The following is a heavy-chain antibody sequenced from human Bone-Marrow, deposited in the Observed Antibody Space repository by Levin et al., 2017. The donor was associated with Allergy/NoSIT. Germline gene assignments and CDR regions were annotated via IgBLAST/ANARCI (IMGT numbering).Heavy chain of an antibody. V-gene: IGHV3-21*01. J-gene: IGHJ5*02. CDR2: ITSSGTYI. CDR1: GFTFSSYS. Sequence: AGGSLRLSCAASGFTFSSYSMNWVRQAPGKGLDWVSSITSSGTYIYYADSVKGRFTISRDNAKNSLFLQMNSLTAADTAVYYCARGLEYSGLPWGQGPLVTVSS. D-gene: IGHD5-12*01. CDR3: ARGLEYSGLP.